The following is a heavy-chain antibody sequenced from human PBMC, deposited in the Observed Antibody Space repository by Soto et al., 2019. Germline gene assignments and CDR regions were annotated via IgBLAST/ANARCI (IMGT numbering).Heavy chain of an antibody. J-gene: IGHJ4*02. CDR2: IYYSGST. V-gene: IGHV4-59*01. CDR1: GGSISSYY. Sequence: PSETQSLTCTVSGGSISSYYWSWIRQPPGKGLEWIGYIYYSGSTNYNPSLKSRVTISVDTSKNQFSLKLSSVTAADTAVYYCARDRAYSSGWYDYWGQGTLVTVSS. D-gene: IGHD6-19*01. CDR3: ARDRAYSSGWYDY.